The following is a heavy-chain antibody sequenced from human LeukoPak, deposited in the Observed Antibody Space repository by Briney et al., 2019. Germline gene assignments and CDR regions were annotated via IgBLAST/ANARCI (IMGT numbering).Heavy chain of an antibody. Sequence: SVKVSCKASGITFSSFSINFVRQAPGQGLEWMGGIIPIFNTANYAQEFQGRVTITADESTTTAYMELSSLRSDDTAVYYCARLVEDSYGSYYFDYWGQGALVTVSS. J-gene: IGHJ4*02. CDR2: IIPIFNTA. CDR3: ARLVEDSYGSYYFDY. D-gene: IGHD5-18*01. V-gene: IGHV1-69*13. CDR1: GITFSSFS.